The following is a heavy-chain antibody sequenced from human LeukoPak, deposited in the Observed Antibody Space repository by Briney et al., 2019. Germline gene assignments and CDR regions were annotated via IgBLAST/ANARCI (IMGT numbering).Heavy chain of an antibody. V-gene: IGHV3-23*01. CDR1: GFTFSSYG. J-gene: IGHJ5*02. CDR2: ITGSGDTT. CDR3: AKWGDYDILTGYYVSDL. Sequence: PGGSLRLSCAASGFTFSSYGMHWVRQAPGKGLEWVSAITGSGDTTYYADSVKGRFTISRDNSKNTLYVEMNTLRAEDTAVYYCAKWGDYDILTGYYVSDLWGQGTLVTVSS. D-gene: IGHD3-9*01.